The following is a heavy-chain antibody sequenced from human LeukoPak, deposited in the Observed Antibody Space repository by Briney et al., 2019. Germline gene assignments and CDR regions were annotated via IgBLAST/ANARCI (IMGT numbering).Heavy chain of an antibody. Sequence: GESLKISCKGSGYSFTSYWIGWVRPLPGKGLEGMGIIYPGDSDTRYSPSFQGQVTISADQSISTAYLQWSSLKASDTAMYYCARLSSPPGWYYYGMDVWGQGTTVTVSS. CDR2: IYPGDSDT. J-gene: IGHJ6*02. D-gene: IGHD6-13*01. V-gene: IGHV5-51*01. CDR1: GYSFTSYW. CDR3: ARLSSPPGWYYYGMDV.